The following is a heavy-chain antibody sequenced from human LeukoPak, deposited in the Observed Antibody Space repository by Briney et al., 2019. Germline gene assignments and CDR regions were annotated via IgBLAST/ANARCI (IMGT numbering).Heavy chain of an antibody. CDR3: ARNDNPGYSSSSYFDY. CDR1: GFTFSSYS. Sequence: GGSLRLSCAASGFTFSSYSMNWVRQAPGKGLEWVSSISGSSSYIYYADSVKGRFTISRDNAKNSLYLQMNSLRAEDTAVYYCARNDNPGYSSSSYFDYWGQGTLVTVSS. D-gene: IGHD6-13*01. J-gene: IGHJ4*02. V-gene: IGHV3-21*01. CDR2: ISGSSSYI.